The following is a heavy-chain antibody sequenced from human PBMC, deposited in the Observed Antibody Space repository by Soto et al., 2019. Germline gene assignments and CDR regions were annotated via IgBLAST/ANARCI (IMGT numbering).Heavy chain of an antibody. CDR2: ISGSGIST. J-gene: IGHJ4*02. V-gene: IGHV3-23*01. CDR3: AREGEHSSGWANFDY. CDR1: GFTFSSYA. D-gene: IGHD6-19*01. Sequence: EVQLLESGGGLVQPGGSLRLSCAASGFTFSSYAMSWVRQAPGKGREWGSAISGSGISTYYADSVKGRFTSSRDNSKNTLYLQMNSLRAEDTAVYYCAREGEHSSGWANFDYWGQGTLVTVSS.